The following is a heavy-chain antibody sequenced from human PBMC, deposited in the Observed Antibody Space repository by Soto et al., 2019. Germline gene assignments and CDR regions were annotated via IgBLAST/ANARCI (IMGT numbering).Heavy chain of an antibody. CDR3: AIEEFRHWLDTKNGFDP. V-gene: IGHV3-30*04. CDR2: ISYDGSNE. CDR1: GFTFSSYA. D-gene: IGHD6-19*01. J-gene: IGHJ5*02. Sequence: QVHLVESGGGVVQPGRSLRLSCAASGFTFSSYAMHWVRQAPGKGLEWVAVISYDGSNEYYADSVKGRFTISRDSSKNTLEVQMKSLRIDDTAVYFCAIEEFRHWLDTKNGFDPWGQGTLGTGSS.